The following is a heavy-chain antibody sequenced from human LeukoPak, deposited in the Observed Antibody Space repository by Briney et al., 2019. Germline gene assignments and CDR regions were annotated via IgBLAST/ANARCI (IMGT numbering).Heavy chain of an antibody. CDR2: IYYSGKT. V-gene: IGHV4-39*07. CDR3: AREETTYSSGVSSRAYYFDY. Sequence: SETLSLTCTVSGGSIGRCSYYWGWIRQPPGKGLEWIGNIYYSGKTDYNPSLKSRVTISVDTSKNQFSLKLSSVTAADTAVYYCAREETTYSSGVSSRAYYFDYWGQGTLVTVSS. J-gene: IGHJ4*02. CDR1: GGSIGRCSYY. D-gene: IGHD6-19*01.